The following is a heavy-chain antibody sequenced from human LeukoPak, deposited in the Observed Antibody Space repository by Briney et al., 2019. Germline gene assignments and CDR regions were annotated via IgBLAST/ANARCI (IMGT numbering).Heavy chain of an antibody. Sequence: ASVKVSCKASGYTFTSYDINWVRQATGQGLEWMGWMNPNSGNTGYAQKFQGRVTMTRNTSISTAYMELSSLRSEDTAVYYCASGDRVFDWSSLPNTWGQGTLVTVSS. CDR1: GYTFTSYD. J-gene: IGHJ4*02. CDR2: MNPNSGNT. V-gene: IGHV1-8*01. D-gene: IGHD3-9*01. CDR3: ASGDRVFDWSSLPNT.